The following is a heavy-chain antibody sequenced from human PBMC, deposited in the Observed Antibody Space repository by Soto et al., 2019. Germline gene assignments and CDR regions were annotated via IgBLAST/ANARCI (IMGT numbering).Heavy chain of an antibody. CDR1: GFIFSSYS. D-gene: IGHD2-21*01. CDR2: ISNDGSNT. Sequence: QVQLVESGGGVVQPGRSLRLSCAASGFIFSSYSMHWVRQAPGKGLEWVAIISNDGSNTDYVDSVKGRFTISRDNSNNTLSLQMNSLRAEDTAVYYCAIDQFLDAFDIWGQATMVTVSS. CDR3: AIDQFLDAFDI. J-gene: IGHJ3*02. V-gene: IGHV3-30-3*01.